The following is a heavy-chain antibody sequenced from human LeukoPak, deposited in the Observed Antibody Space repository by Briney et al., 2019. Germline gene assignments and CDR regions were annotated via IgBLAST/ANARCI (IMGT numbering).Heavy chain of an antibody. CDR2: IIPIFGTA. Sequence: ASVKVSXKASGGTFSSYAISWVRQAPGQGLEWMGGIIPIFGTANYAQKFQGRVTITTDESTSTAYMELSSLRSEDTAVYYCARGAAARLDDAFDIWGQGTMVTVSS. J-gene: IGHJ3*02. V-gene: IGHV1-69*05. CDR3: ARGAAARLDDAFDI. CDR1: GGTFSSYA. D-gene: IGHD6-13*01.